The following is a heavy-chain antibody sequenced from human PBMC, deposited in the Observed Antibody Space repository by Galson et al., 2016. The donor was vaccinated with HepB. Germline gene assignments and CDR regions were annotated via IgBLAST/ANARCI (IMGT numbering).Heavy chain of an antibody. CDR3: ARDLQYDSSGFSTTGYDY. Sequence: SLRLSCAASGFTFSRYWMGWVRQAPGKGLVWVSRINSDESTKNYADSVKGRFTISRDNAKNTLYLQLNSLRAEDTAVYYCARDLQYDSSGFSTTGYDYWGQGTLVTVSS. CDR1: GFTFSRYW. J-gene: IGHJ4*02. V-gene: IGHV3-74*01. CDR2: INSDESTK. D-gene: IGHD3-22*01.